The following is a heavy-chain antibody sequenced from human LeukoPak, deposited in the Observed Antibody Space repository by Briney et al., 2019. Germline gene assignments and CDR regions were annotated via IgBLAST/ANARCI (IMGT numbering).Heavy chain of an antibody. CDR1: GFTFSSYS. J-gene: IGHJ5*02. D-gene: IGHD6-19*01. Sequence: GGSLRLSCAASGFTFSSYSMNWVRQAPGKGLEWVSYISSSSSTIYYADSVKGRFTISRDNAKNSLYLQMNSLRAEDTAVYYCARVPIAVAANNWFDPWGQGTLVTVSS. CDR2: ISSSSSTI. CDR3: ARVPIAVAANNWFDP. V-gene: IGHV3-48*04.